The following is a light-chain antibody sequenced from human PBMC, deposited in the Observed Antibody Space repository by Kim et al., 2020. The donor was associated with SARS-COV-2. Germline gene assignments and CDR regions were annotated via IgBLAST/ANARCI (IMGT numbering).Light chain of an antibody. CDR2: GNS. Sequence: RVPSSCPWSSVTIVPVYDVNCYQPLPGTAPKLLFYGNSNRPSGVPDRFSGSKSGTSASLVITGLQAEDYAYYYCQSYDSSLSAWVFGGGTQLTVL. CDR3: QSYDSSLSAWV. V-gene: IGLV1-40*01. J-gene: IGLJ3*02. CDR1: SVTIVPVYD.